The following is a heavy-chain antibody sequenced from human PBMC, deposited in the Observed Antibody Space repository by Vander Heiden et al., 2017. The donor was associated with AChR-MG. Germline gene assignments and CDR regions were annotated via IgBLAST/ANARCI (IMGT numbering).Heavy chain of an antibody. CDR2: IWYDGSDK. CDR1: GFPFSSYG. J-gene: IGHJ3*02. Sequence: QVQLVESGGGVVQPGMSLRLSCAASGFPFSSYGMHWVRQAPGKGLEWVAVIWYDGSDKYYADSVKGRFTISRDNSKNTLYLQMNSLRAEDTAVFYCARENHAFDIWGQGTMVTVSS. CDR3: ARENHAFDI. V-gene: IGHV3-33*01.